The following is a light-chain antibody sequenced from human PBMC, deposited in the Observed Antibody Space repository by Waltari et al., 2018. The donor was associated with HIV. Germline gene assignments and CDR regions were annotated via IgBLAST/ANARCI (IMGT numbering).Light chain of an antibody. CDR3: SSYAGSNNVV. V-gene: IGLV2-8*01. CDR2: EFS. Sequence: QSALTQPPSASGSPGHSVTISCPGTSSAVGCYNTVPCDKQNPGKAPNLMIYEFSKRPSGVPDRFSGSKSGNTASLTVSGLQAEDEADYYCSSYAGSNNVVFGGGTKLTVL. J-gene: IGLJ2*01. CDR1: SSAVGCYNT.